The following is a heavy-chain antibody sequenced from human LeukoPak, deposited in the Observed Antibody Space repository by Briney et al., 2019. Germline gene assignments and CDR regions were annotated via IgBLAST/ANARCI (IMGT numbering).Heavy chain of an antibody. D-gene: IGHD1-26*01. CDR2: IYPVDSDT. CDR1: GYSFTSYW. V-gene: IGHV5-51*01. Sequence: NHGESLKISCKGSGYSFTSYWIGWVRQMPGKGLEWMGIIYPVDSDTRYSPSFQGQVTISADKSISTAYLQWSSLKASVTAMYYCARPGASFHDAFDIWGQGTMVTVSS. J-gene: IGHJ3*02. CDR3: ARPGASFHDAFDI.